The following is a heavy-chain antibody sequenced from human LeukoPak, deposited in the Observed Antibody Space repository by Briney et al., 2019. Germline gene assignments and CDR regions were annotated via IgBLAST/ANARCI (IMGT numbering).Heavy chain of an antibody. CDR2: ISGTGGST. V-gene: IGHV3-23*01. J-gene: IGHJ4*02. CDR1: GFTFSSCA. D-gene: IGHD1-1*01. Sequence: GGSLRLSCAASGFTFSSCAMTWVRQAPGKGLEWVSAISGTGGSTHYADSVKGRFTISRDNSKNTLYLQMNSLRAEDTAVYYCAKDLQPLANWGQGTLVTVPS. CDR3: AKDLQPLAN.